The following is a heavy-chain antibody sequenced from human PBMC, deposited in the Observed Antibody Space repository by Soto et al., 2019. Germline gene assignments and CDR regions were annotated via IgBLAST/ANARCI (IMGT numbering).Heavy chain of an antibody. Sequence: ASVKVSCKASGYTFTSYYMHWVRQAPGQGLEWMGIINPSGGSTSYAQKFQERVTITRDMSTSTAYMELSSLRSEDTAVYYCAADLVTVGWFDPWGQGTLVTVSS. CDR3: AADLVTVGWFDP. CDR2: INPSGGST. CDR1: GYTFTSYY. D-gene: IGHD2-15*01. J-gene: IGHJ5*02. V-gene: IGHV1-46*01.